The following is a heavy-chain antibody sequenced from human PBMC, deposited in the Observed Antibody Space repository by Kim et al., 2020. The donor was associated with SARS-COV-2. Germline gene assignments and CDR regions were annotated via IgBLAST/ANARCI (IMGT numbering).Heavy chain of an antibody. CDR3: ASGPATFLGYYYYGMDV. J-gene: IGHJ6*02. Sequence: SETLSLTCTVSGGSISSSSYYWGWIRQPPGKGLEWIGSIYYSGSTYYNPSLKSRVTISVDTSKNQFSLKLSSVTAADTAVYYCASGPATFLGYYYYGMDVWGQGTTVTVSS. CDR2: IYYSGST. CDR1: GGSISSSSYY. V-gene: IGHV4-39*01. D-gene: IGHD1-26*01.